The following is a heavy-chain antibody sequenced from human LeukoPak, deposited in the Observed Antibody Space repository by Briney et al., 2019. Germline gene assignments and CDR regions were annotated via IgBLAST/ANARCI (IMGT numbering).Heavy chain of an antibody. D-gene: IGHD3-3*01. Sequence: PSETLSLTCTVSGGSISSSSYYWGWIRQPPGNGLEWIGTIYYSGHTYYNPSLKSRVTIFVDTSQNQLSLKLSSVTAADTAVYYCARHRRDHDFWSGSNPTHYYYYMDVWGKGTTVTVSS. CDR2: IYYSGHT. CDR1: GGSISSSSYY. V-gene: IGHV4-39*01. J-gene: IGHJ6*03. CDR3: ARHRRDHDFWSGSNPTHYYYYMDV.